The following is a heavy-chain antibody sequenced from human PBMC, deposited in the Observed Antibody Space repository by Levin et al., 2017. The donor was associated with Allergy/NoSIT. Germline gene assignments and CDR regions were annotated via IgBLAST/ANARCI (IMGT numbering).Heavy chain of an antibody. J-gene: IGHJ3*02. V-gene: IGHV4-39*01. CDR2: IYYSGST. Sequence: SETLSLTCTVSGGSISSSSYYWGWIRQPPGKGLEWIGSIYYSGSTYYNPSLKSRVTISVDTSKNQFSLKLSSVTAADTAVYYCARPKKEVLWFGELFSGETAGAFDIWGQGTMVTVSS. D-gene: IGHD3-10*01. CDR3: ARPKKEVLWFGELFSGETAGAFDI. CDR1: GGSISSSSYY.